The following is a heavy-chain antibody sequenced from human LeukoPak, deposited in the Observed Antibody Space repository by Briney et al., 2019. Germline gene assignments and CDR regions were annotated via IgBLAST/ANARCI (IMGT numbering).Heavy chain of an antibody. CDR3: VRGVGVSRFNYLDR. J-gene: IGHJ5*02. V-gene: IGHV3-33*01. D-gene: IGHD1-7*01. CDR2: IWYDASNK. CDR1: GFTFSSLG. Sequence: PGRSLTLSCAASGFTFSSLGMDWVRQPPGKGLEWVAVIWYDASNKYYADSVKGRFTISRDNSKNTLYLQMNSLRDDDAAVYYCVRGVGVSRFNYLDRWGQGTLVIVSS.